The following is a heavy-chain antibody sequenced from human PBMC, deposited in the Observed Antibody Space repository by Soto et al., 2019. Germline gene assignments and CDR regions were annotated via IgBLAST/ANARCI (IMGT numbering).Heavy chain of an antibody. V-gene: IGHV3-11*01. CDR1: GFTLSDFY. J-gene: IGHJ4*02. CDR2: ITSSGTTV. Sequence: PAGSLRLSCAASGFTLSDFYMGWIRQAPGKGLEWVSYITSSGTTVYYADSVKGRFTISRDNAKNSLYLQMNSLRAEDTAVYYCARDRVATTTIDYWGQGTLVTVSS. CDR3: ARDRVATTTIDY. D-gene: IGHD5-12*01.